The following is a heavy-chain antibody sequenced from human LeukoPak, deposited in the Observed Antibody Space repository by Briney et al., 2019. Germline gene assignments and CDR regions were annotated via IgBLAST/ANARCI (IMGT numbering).Heavy chain of an antibody. CDR1: GFPVSSNY. J-gene: IGHJ4*02. Sequence: GGSLRLSCAAPGFPVSSNYMSWVRQAPGKGLEWVSVIYGGGRTYYADSVKGRFTISRDNAKNTLYLQMNSLRAEDTAVYYCARDEYFYGSGSYPGSYWGQGTLVTVSS. D-gene: IGHD3-10*01. CDR2: IYGGGRT. V-gene: IGHV3-66*01. CDR3: ARDEYFYGSGSYPGSY.